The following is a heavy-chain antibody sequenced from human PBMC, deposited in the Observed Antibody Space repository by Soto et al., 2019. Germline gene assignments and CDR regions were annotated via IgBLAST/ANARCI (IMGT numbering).Heavy chain of an antibody. J-gene: IGHJ4*02. CDR1: GFTFSSYA. CDR2: ISGSGGST. CDR3: AKDSPRIYYFDY. Sequence: GESLKISCAASGFTFSSYAMSWVRQAPGKGLEWVSAISGSGGSTYYADSVRGRFTISRDNSKNTLYLQMNSLRAEDTAVYYCAKDSPRIYYFDYWGQGTLVTVSS. V-gene: IGHV3-23*01.